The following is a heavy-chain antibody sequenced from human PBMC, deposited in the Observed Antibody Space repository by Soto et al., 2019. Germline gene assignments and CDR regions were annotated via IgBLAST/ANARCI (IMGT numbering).Heavy chain of an antibody. CDR3: ARFTRGSYYYYYGMDV. J-gene: IGHJ6*02. D-gene: IGHD1-26*01. V-gene: IGHV4-59*01. Sequence: SETLSLTCTVSGGSISSYYWSWIRQPPGKGLEWIGYIDYSGSTNYNPSLKSRVTISVDTSKNQFSLKLSSVTAADAAVYYFARFTRGSYYYYYGMDVWGQGTTVTVSS. CDR2: IDYSGST. CDR1: GGSISSYY.